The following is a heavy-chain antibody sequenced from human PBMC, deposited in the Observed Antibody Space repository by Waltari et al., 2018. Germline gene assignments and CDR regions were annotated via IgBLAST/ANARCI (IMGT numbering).Heavy chain of an antibody. J-gene: IGHJ5*01. CDR1: GFNFNNYY. Sequence: EVHLVESGGGLVQPGGSLRLSCAVSGFNFNNYYMHWVRPAPGKGLEWVSVINLGGDTYYGDSVKGRFTISRDNSKNTLDLQVNSLRSDDTAVYFCARGRGFIIDTWGHGTLVTVSS. CDR2: INLGGDT. CDR3: ARGRGFIIDT. V-gene: IGHV3-66*02. D-gene: IGHD3-10*01.